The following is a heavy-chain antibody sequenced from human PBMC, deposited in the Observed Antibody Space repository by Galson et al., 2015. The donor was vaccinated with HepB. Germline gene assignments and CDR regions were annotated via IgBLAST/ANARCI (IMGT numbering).Heavy chain of an antibody. Sequence: SLRLSCAASGFTFSNAWMNWVRQAPGKGLECIGRIKSKSDGGTTDYAAPVKGRFSISRDDSKNRLYLQMNSLKTEDTAVYYCTTASLYSLIDYWGQGTLVTASS. CDR1: GFTFSNAW. J-gene: IGHJ4*02. CDR2: IKSKSDGGTT. D-gene: IGHD2-15*01. V-gene: IGHV3-15*01. CDR3: TTASLYSLIDY.